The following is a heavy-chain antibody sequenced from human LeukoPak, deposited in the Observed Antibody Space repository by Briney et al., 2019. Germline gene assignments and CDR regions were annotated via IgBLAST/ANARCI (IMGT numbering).Heavy chain of an antibody. V-gene: IGHV3-74*01. CDR2: INTDGSST. D-gene: IGHD1-14*01. CDR1: RLTLSSYW. CDR3: ASRTGAY. J-gene: IGHJ4*02. Sequence: GGSLRLSCAASRLTLSSYWMHWVRQAPGKGLVWVSRINTDGSSTNYADSVKGRFTISRDNAMNTLYLQMNNLRAEDTAVYYCASRTGAYWGQGTLVSVSS.